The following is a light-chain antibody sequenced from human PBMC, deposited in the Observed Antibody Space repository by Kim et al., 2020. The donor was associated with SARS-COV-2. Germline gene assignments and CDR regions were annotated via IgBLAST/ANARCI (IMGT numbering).Light chain of an antibody. Sequence: VSPGQTASITCSGDKLGDKYASWYQQKPGHSPVVVIFRDNRRPSGIPERFSGSNSGNTATLTISGTQAMDEADYYCQAWDSSIYVFGTGTKVTVL. CDR2: RDN. CDR1: KLGDKY. J-gene: IGLJ1*01. V-gene: IGLV3-1*01. CDR3: QAWDSSIYV.